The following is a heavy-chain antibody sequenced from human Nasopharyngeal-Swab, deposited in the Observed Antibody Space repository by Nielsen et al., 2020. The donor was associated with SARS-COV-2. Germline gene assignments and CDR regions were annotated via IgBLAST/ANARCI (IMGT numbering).Heavy chain of an antibody. V-gene: IGHV4-59*01. D-gene: IGHD5-24*01. CDR1: GGSISNYY. Sequence: SETLSLTCTVSGGSISNYYWSWIRQSPGKGLEWIGYIYHSGGTYYNPSLKSRVTILVDTSKSQFSLKLNSVTAADTAVYYCARGSRDLGYYFDYWGQGTLVTVSS. CDR3: ARGSRDLGYYFDY. J-gene: IGHJ4*02. CDR2: IYHSGGT.